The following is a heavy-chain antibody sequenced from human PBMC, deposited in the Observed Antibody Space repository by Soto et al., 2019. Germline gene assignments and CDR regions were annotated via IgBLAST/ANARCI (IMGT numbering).Heavy chain of an antibody. CDR2: ISSSSSTI. J-gene: IGHJ4*02. CDR3: AREYCSSTSCYVDY. D-gene: IGHD2-2*01. CDR1: GFTCSSDS. V-gene: IGHV3-48*02. Sequence: GGSLRLSCAASGFTCSSDSMNGVRQAPGKGLEWVSYISSSSSTIYYADSVKGRFTISRDNAKNSLYLQMNSLRDEDTAVYYCAREYCSSTSCYVDYWGQGTLVTVSS.